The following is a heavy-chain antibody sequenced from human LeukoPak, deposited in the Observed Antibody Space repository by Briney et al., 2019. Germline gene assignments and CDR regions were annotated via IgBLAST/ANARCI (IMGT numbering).Heavy chain of an antibody. D-gene: IGHD3-3*01. CDR1: GGSISSYY. CDR2: INHSGST. CDR3: ARGGITIFGVAP. J-gene: IGHJ5*02. V-gene: IGHV4-34*01. Sequence: SETLSLTCTVSGGSISSYYWSWIRQPPGKGLEWIGEINHSGSTNYNPSLKSRVTISVDTSKNQFSLKLSSVTAADTAVYYCARGGITIFGVAPWGQGTLVTVSS.